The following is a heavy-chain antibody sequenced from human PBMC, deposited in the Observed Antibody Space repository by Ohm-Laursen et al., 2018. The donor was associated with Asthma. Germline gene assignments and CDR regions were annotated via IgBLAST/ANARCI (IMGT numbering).Heavy chain of an antibody. CDR2: ISTASSFI. CDR1: GYTFSRYS. V-gene: IGHV3-21*01. D-gene: IGHD1-26*01. J-gene: IGHJ1*01. CDR3: ARIGPEWELPGREYSLHH. Sequence: GSLRLSCTASGYTFSRYSIHWVRQIPGKGLERVASISTASSFIYYADSVRGRFTTSRDTSRNSVYLQMNSLRAEDTALYYCARIGPEWELPGREYSLHHWGEGTLITVSS.